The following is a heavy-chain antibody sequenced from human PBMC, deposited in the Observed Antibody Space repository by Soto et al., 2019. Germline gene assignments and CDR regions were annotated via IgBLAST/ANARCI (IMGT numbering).Heavy chain of an antibody. D-gene: IGHD3-9*01. CDR3: ARGFYDILPGYGDGASMDV. J-gene: IGHJ6*02. Sequence: SETLSLTCAVYGGSFSGYYWSWIRQPPGKGLEWIGEINHSGSTNYNPSLKSRVTISVDTSKNQFSLKLSSVTAADTAVYYCARGFYDILPGYGDGASMDVWGQGTTVTVSS. CDR2: INHSGST. V-gene: IGHV4-34*01. CDR1: GGSFSGYY.